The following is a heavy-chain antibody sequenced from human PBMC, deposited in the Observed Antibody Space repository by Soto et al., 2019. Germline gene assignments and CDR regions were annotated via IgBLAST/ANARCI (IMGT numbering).Heavy chain of an antibody. CDR3: ASAPLTERATISYYYYGMDV. CDR2: ILPIFGTA. CDR1: GGTFSSYS. D-gene: IGHD5-12*01. J-gene: IGHJ6*02. Sequence: RASVQVSCKASGGTFSSYSISWVHQAPGQGLEWMGGILPIFGTANYAQKFQGRDTFAADESTSTAYMELSSLRSEDTAVYSSASAPLTERATISYYYYGMDVWGQGTTVTVSS. V-gene: IGHV1-69*13.